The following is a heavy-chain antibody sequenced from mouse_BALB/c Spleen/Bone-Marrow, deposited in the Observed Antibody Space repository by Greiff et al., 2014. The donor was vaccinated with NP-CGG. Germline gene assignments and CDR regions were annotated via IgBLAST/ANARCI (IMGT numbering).Heavy chain of an antibody. V-gene: IGHV1S16*01. J-gene: IGHJ4*01. D-gene: IGHD1-1*02. CDR3: TLWCYAMDY. Sequence: QVQLQQSGAELMKPGASVKLSCKASGYTFTSYYMYWVKQRPGQGLEWIGEINPSNGGTNFNEKFKSKATLTVDKSSSTAYMQLSSLTSEDSAVYYCTLWCYAMDYWGQGTSVTVSS. CDR1: GYTFTSYY. CDR2: INPSNGGT.